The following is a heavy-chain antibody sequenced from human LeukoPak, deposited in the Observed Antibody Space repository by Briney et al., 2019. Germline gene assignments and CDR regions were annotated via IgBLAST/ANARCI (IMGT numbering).Heavy chain of an antibody. CDR2: IYYSGST. J-gene: IGHJ4*02. D-gene: IGHD3-22*01. CDR3: AKGGGGYYDRYFDY. Sequence: SETLSLTCTVSGGSISSSSCHWGWIRQPPGKGLEWIGSIYYSGSTYYNPSLKSRVTISVDTSKNQFSLKLSSVTAADTAVYYCAKGGGGYYDRYFDYWGQGTLVTVSS. V-gene: IGHV4-39*01. CDR1: GGSISSSSCH.